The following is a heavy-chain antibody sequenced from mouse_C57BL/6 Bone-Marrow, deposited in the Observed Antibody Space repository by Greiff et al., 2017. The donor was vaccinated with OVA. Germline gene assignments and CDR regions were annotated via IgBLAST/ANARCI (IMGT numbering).Heavy chain of an antibody. CDR2: LHPNSGST. D-gene: IGHD1-1*01. Sequence: QVQLQQPGAELVKPGASVKLSCKASGYTFTSSWLPFVTPRPGPGLALIGMLHPNSGSTNYNEKFKSKATLTVDKSSSTAYMQLSSLTSEDSAVYYCARRGGRAWCAYWGQGTLVTVSA. V-gene: IGHV1-64*01. CDR1: GYTFTSSW. CDR3: ARRGGRAWCAY. J-gene: IGHJ3*01.